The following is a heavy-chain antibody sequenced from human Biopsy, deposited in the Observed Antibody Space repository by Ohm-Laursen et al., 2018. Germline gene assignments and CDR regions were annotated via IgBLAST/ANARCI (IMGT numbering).Heavy chain of an antibody. CDR2: IDWNSRNI. CDR3: VKDTNWNYVWDRPGASKGMDV. CDR1: GFSFDDFA. Sequence: SSLRLSCTASGFSFDDFAMHWVRQSPGKGLVWVAGIDWNSRNINYGDSVKGRFSVSRDNAKNSLYLQMNSLRGEDTALYYCVKDTNWNYVWDRPGASKGMDVWGQGTTVTVSS. J-gene: IGHJ6*02. D-gene: IGHD1-7*01. V-gene: IGHV3-9*01.